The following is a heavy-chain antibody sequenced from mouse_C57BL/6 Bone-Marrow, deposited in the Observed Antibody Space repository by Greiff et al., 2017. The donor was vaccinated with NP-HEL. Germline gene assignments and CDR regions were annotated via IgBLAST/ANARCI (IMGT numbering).Heavy chain of an antibody. CDR1: GFPITSGYY. D-gene: IGHD2-3*01. J-gene: IGHJ3*01. CDR3: AGDRWGGYYVPWFAY. V-gene: IGHV12-3*01. CDR2: ITHSGET. Sequence: VQLVESGPGLVKPSQSLFLTCSITGFPITSGYYWIWIRQSPGKPLEWMGYITHSGETFYNPSLQSPISITRETSKNQFFLQLNSVTTEDTAMYYCAGDRWGGYYVPWFAYWGQGTLVTVSA.